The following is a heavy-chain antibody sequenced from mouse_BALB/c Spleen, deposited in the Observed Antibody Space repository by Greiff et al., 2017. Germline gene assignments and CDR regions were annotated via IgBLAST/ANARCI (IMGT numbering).Heavy chain of an antibody. D-gene: IGHD2-1*01. J-gene: IGHJ2*01. CDR3: AIGGNYLYYFDY. Sequence: VQLQQSGAELVKPGASVKLSCTASGFNIKDTYMHWVKQRPEQGLEWIGRIDPANGNTKYDPKFQGKATITADTSSNTAYLQLSSLTSEDTAVYYCAIGGNYLYYFDYWGQGTTLTVSS. CDR2: IDPANGNT. CDR1: GFNIKDTY. V-gene: IGHV14-3*02.